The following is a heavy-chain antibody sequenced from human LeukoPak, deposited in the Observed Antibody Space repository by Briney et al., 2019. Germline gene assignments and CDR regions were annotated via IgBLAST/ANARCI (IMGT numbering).Heavy chain of an antibody. CDR3: ARERGIVGATTPFDY. J-gene: IGHJ4*02. CDR2: INWNGGST. V-gene: IGHV3-20*04. CDR1: GFTFDDYG. Sequence: PGGSLRLSCAASGFTFDDYGMSWVRQAPGQGLEWVSGINWNGGSTGYADSVKGRFTISRDNAKNSLYLQMNSLRAEDTALYYCARERGIVGATTPFDYWGQGTLVTVSS. D-gene: IGHD1-26*01.